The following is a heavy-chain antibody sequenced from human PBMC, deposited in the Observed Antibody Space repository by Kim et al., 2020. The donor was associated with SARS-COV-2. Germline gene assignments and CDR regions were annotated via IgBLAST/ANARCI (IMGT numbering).Heavy chain of an antibody. CDR1: GFSFGDFT. D-gene: IGHD2-15*01. V-gene: IGHV3-21*01. J-gene: IGHJ4*01. CDR3: ARGDSASVVPRRVEY. Sequence: GGSLRLSCVASGFSFGDFTMNWVRQAPGRGLEWVSTISPRTYAIAYAESVKGRFTISRDDAQKSVFLQMRSLGAEDTGVYYCARGDSASVVPRRVEYWG. CDR2: ISPRTYAI.